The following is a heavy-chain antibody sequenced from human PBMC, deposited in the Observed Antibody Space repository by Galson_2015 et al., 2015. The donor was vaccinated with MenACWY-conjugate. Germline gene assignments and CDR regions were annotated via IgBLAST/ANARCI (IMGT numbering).Heavy chain of an antibody. V-gene: IGHV3-23*01. CDR2: ISDSGAAT. CDR1: GFTFRQYA. Sequence: LRLSCAVSGFTFRQYAMSWVRQAPGTGLEWVAIISDSGAATHYIDSVKGRFTISRDNSKNALYLQMSRLRAEDTALYYCAKDVYMDVWGKGTTVSVSS. J-gene: IGHJ6*03. CDR3: AKDVYMDV.